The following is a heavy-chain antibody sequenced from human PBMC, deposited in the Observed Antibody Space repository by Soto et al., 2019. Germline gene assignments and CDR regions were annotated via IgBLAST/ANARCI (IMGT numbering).Heavy chain of an antibody. CDR1: GFTFSSYA. J-gene: IGHJ4*02. V-gene: IGHV3-23*01. CDR3: AKSHGVRGDYDLDY. Sequence: GGSLRLSCTASGFTFSSYAMSWVRQAPGKGLEWVSAISGSGGSTYYADSVKGRFTISRDNSKNTLYLQMNSLRAEDTAVYYCAKSHGVRGDYDLDYWGQGTLVTVSS. D-gene: IGHD4-17*01. CDR2: ISGSGGST.